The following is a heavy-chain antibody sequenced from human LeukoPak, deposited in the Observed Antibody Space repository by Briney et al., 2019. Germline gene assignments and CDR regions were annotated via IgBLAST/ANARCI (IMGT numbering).Heavy chain of an antibody. Sequence: KPSETLSLTCAVYGGSFSGYYWSWIRQPPGKGLEWIGEINHSGSTNYNPSLKSRVTISVDTSKNQFSLKLSSVTAADTAVYYCARSRRETYCGSTSCAKYYFGYWGQGTLVTVSS. V-gene: IGHV4-34*01. CDR1: GGSFSGYY. CDR2: INHSGST. J-gene: IGHJ4*02. CDR3: ARSRRETYCGSTSCAKYYFGY. D-gene: IGHD2-2*01.